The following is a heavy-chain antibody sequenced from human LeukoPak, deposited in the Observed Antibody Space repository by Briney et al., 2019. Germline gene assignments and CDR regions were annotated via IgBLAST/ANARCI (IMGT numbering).Heavy chain of an antibody. CDR2: IYTSGCT. D-gene: IGHD3-3*01. CDR3: ARDTDLEWFLDY. V-gene: IGHV4-61*02. Sequence: SETLSLTCTVSGGSISSGSYYWSWIRQPAGKGLEWIGRIYTSGCTNYNPSLKSRVTISVDTSKNQFSLKLSSVTAADTAVYYCARDTDLEWFLDYWGQGTLVTVSS. J-gene: IGHJ4*02. CDR1: GGSISSGSYY.